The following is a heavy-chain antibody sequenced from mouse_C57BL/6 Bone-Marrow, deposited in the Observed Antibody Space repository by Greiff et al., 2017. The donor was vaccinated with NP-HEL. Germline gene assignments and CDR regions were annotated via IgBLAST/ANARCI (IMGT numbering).Heavy chain of an antibody. CDR1: GFTFTDYY. CDR3: AGYEGYPAWFAD. V-gene: IGHV7-3*01. CDR2: IRNKANGYTT. J-gene: IGHJ3*01. Sequence: EVMLVESGGGLVQPGGSLSLSCAASGFTFTDYYMSWVRQPPGKALEWLGFIRNKANGYTTEYSASVKGRLTISRDNAKSILYLQMNALRAEDSASYYCAGYEGYPAWFADWGQGTLVTVSA.